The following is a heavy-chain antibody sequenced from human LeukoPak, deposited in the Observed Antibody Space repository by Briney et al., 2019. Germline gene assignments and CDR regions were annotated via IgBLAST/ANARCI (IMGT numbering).Heavy chain of an antibody. CDR1: GGSISSSSHY. Sequence: PSETLSLTCTVSGGSISSSSHYWSWIRQPPGKGLEWIASINYRWTTYYNPSLNSGVTTSVDTSKNQFSLKLSSVTAADTAVYYCASGAGYCSGGSCWDVGIDYWGQGTLVTVSS. D-gene: IGHD2-15*01. V-gene: IGHV4-39*01. J-gene: IGHJ4*02. CDR2: INYRWTT. CDR3: ASGAGYCSGGSCWDVGIDY.